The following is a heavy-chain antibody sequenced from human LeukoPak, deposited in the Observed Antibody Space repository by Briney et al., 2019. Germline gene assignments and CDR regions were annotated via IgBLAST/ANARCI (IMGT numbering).Heavy chain of an antibody. J-gene: IGHJ4*02. CDR1: GLTFSSYG. Sequence: GGSLRLSCAASGLTFSSYGMSWVRQAPGKGLEWVSSISGSGGSTYYVDSVKGRFTISRDNSKNTLYLQMNSLRAEDTAVYYCAKDRKYYYGSGSAQSYYFDYWGQGTLVTVSS. CDR2: ISGSGGST. D-gene: IGHD3-10*01. V-gene: IGHV3-23*01. CDR3: AKDRKYYYGSGSAQSYYFDY.